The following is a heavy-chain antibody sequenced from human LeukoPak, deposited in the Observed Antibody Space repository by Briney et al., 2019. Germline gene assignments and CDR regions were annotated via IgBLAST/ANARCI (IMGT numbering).Heavy chain of an antibody. CDR1: GFTFSSYG. J-gene: IGHJ4*02. D-gene: IGHD5-18*01. CDR2: IRYDGSNK. CDR3: AKDKQLWLRAFDY. Sequence: SGGSLRLSCAASGFTFSSYGMHWVRQAPGKGLEWVAFIRYDGSNKYYADSVKGRFTISRDNSKNTLYLQMNSLRAEDTAVYYCAKDKQLWLRAFDYWGQGTLVTVSS. V-gene: IGHV3-30*02.